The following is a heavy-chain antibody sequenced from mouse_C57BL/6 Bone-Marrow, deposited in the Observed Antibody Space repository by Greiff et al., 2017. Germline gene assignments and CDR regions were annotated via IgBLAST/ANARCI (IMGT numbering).Heavy chain of an antibody. J-gene: IGHJ1*03. CDR3: ARHYYYGSSPWYFDV. D-gene: IGHD1-1*01. CDR2: ISNGGGST. CDR1: GFTFSDYY. V-gene: IGHV5-12*01. Sequence: EVKLVESGGGLVQPGGSLKLSCAASGFTFSDYYMYWVRQTPEKRLEWVAYISNGGGSTYYPDTVKGRFTISRDNATNTLYLQMSRLKSEDTAMYYCARHYYYGSSPWYFDVWGTGTTVTVSS.